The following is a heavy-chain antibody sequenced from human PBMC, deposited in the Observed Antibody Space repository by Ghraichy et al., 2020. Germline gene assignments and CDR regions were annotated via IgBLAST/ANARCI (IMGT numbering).Heavy chain of an antibody. Sequence: SETLSLTCTVSGGSISSSSYYWGWIRQPPGKGLEWIGSIYYSGSTYYNPSLKSRVTISVDTSKNQFSLKLSSVTAADTAVYYCASESGYRVPRAFDIWGQGTMVTVSS. D-gene: IGHD5-24*01. CDR3: ASESGYRVPRAFDI. CDR1: GGSISSSSYY. J-gene: IGHJ3*02. V-gene: IGHV4-39*01. CDR2: IYYSGST.